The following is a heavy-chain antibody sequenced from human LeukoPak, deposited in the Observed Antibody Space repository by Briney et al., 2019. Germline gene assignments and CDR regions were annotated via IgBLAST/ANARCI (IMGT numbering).Heavy chain of an antibody. V-gene: IGHV4-4*02. CDR1: GAFISGSNW. D-gene: IGHD6-19*01. J-gene: IGHJ3*01. CDR2: IYHSGNT. CDR3: ASASSGWYDAFDV. Sequence: PSGTLSLTCAVSGAFISGSNWWSWVRQPPGKWLEWIGEIYHSGNTNCNPSLKSRVTISVDKSKNQFSLKLSSVTAADTAVYYCASASSGWYDAFDVWGQGTMVMVSS.